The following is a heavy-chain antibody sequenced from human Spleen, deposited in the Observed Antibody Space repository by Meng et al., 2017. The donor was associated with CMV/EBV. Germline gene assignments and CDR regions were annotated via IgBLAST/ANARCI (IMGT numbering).Heavy chain of an antibody. J-gene: IGHJ4*02. CDR2: IGGSPGLM. CDR3: AKEVWTGYSDYDY. Sequence: GGSLRLSCAGSGFTFSNYAMSWVRQAPGKGLEWVSGIGGSPGLMYYADSVRGRFTISRDNSKNTLYLQMNSLTAEDTAVYYCAKEVWTGYSDYDYWGQGTLVTVSS. D-gene: IGHD3/OR15-3a*01. V-gene: IGHV3-23*01. CDR1: GFTFSNYA.